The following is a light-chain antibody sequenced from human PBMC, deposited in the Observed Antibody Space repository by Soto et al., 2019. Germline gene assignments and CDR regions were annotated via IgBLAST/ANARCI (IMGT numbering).Light chain of an antibody. CDR2: DAS. CDR3: QQSYSTPPWT. V-gene: IGKV1-39*01. Sequence: IQMTQSPSTLSASVGDRVAITCRASQSISSWLAWYQQKPGKAPKLLIYDASSLQTGVPSRFSGSGSGTDFSLTISSLQPEDFATYYCQQSYSTPPWTFGQGTKVDIK. J-gene: IGKJ1*01. CDR1: QSISSW.